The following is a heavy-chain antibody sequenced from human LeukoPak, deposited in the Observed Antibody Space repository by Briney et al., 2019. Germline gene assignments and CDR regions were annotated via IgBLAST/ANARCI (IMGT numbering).Heavy chain of an antibody. D-gene: IGHD3-22*01. CDR1: GFTFSDYY. CDR3: AKGPTPLTNYYDSSGYWGTDY. CDR2: ISYDGSNK. Sequence: GRSLRLSCAASGFTFSDYYMSWIRQAPGKGLEWVAVISYDGSNKYYADSVKGRFTISRDNSKNTLYLQMNSLRAEDTAVYYCAKGPTPLTNYYDSSGYWGTDYWGQGTLVTVSS. V-gene: IGHV3-30*18. J-gene: IGHJ4*02.